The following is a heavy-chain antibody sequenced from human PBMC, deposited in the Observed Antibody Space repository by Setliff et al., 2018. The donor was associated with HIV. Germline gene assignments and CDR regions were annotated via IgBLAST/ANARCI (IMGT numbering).Heavy chain of an antibody. D-gene: IGHD3-9*01. CDR2: IRSKVDGGAA. CDR1: GFTFSNAW. Sequence: GGSLRLSCAASGFTFSNAWMNWVRQAPGKGLEWVGRIRSKVDGGAADYAAPVKGRFTISRDDSKNTLYLQMGSLKTEDKAVYYCTTESVFLDYFFDYWGQGTLVTVSS. V-gene: IGHV3-15*05. J-gene: IGHJ4*02. CDR3: TTESVFLDYFFDY.